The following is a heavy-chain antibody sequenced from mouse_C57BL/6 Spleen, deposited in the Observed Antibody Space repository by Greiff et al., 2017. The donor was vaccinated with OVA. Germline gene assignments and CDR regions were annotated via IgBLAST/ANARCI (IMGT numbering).Heavy chain of an antibody. V-gene: IGHV5-9-1*02. CDR3: TREDYGSSFFAY. Sequence: EVQGVESGEGLVKPGGSLKLSCAASGFTFSSYAMSWVRQTPEKRLEWVAYISSGGDYIYYADTVKGRFTISRDNARNTLYLQMSSLKSEDTAMYYCTREDYGSSFFAYWGQGTLVTVSA. CDR2: ISSGGDYI. D-gene: IGHD1-1*01. CDR1: GFTFSSYA. J-gene: IGHJ3*01.